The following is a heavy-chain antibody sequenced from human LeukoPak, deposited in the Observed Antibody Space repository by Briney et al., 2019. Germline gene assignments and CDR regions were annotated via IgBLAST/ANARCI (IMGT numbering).Heavy chain of an antibody. J-gene: IGHJ6*03. D-gene: IGHD6-13*01. V-gene: IGHV1-69*13. CDR2: IIPIFGTA. Sequence: SVKVSRKASGGTFSSYAISWVRQAPGQGLEWMGGIIPIFGTANYAQKFQRRVTITADESTSTAYMELSSLRSEDTAVYYCARAYSSSASPRYYYYYMDVWGKGTTVTVSS. CDR1: GGTFSSYA. CDR3: ARAYSSSASPRYYYYYMDV.